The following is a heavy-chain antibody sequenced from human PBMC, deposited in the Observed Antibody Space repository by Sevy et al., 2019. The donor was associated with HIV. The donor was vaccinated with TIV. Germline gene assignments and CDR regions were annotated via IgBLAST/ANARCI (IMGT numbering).Heavy chain of an antibody. CDR3: ARGTAGTFDY. Sequence: GGCLRLSCAASGFNFYIYWIPWVRQAPGKGLEWVSRINSDGGSTSHADSVKGQFTISTDNAKNTVYLQMSSLRAEDTAVYYCARGTAGTFDYWGQGTLVTVSS. D-gene: IGHD1-1*01. J-gene: IGHJ4*02. CDR2: INSDGGST. V-gene: IGHV3-74*01. CDR1: GFNFYIYW.